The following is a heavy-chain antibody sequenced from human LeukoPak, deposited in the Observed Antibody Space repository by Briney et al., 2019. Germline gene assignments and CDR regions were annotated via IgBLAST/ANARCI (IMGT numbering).Heavy chain of an antibody. CDR3: ARNGGRQQNLDY. D-gene: IGHD1-26*01. CDR2: IYHSGST. J-gene: IGHJ4*02. V-gene: IGHV4-38-2*01. Sequence: PSETLSLTCAVSAYSITSGYYWGWIRQPPGKGLEWIGSIYHSGSTYYNPSLKSRVTISVDTSKNQFSLKLSSVTAADTALYYCARNGGRQQNLDYWGQGTLVTVSS. CDR1: AYSITSGYY.